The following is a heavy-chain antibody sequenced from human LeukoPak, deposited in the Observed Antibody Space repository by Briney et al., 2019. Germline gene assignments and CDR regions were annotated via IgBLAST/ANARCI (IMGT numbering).Heavy chain of an antibody. V-gene: IGHV3-7*04. CDR3: ARLGIVSTSDSNWFDP. D-gene: IGHD1-26*01. J-gene: IGHJ5*02. Sequence: GRFTISRDNAKNSLYLQMNSLRAEDTAVYYCARLGIVSTSDSNWFDPWGQGTLVTVSS.